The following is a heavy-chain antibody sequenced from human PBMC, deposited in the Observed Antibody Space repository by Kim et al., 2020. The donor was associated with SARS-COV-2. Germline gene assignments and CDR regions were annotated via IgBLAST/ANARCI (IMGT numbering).Heavy chain of an antibody. D-gene: IGHD3-3*01. V-gene: IGHV4-59*13. CDR3: ARARVGIFGVVTHFDY. CDR2: IYYSGST. Sequence: SETLSLTCTVSGGSISSYYWSWIRLPPGKGLEWIGYIYYSGSTNYNPSLKSRVTISVDTSKNQFSLKLSSVTAADTAVYYCARARVGIFGVVTHFDYWGQGTLVTVSS. J-gene: IGHJ4*02. CDR1: GGSISSYY.